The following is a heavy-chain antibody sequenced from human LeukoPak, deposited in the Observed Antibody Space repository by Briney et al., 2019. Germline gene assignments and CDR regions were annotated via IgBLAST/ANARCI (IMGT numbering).Heavy chain of an antibody. Sequence: ASVKVSCKASGYTFTGYYMHWVRQAPGQGLEWMGWINPNSGGTNYAQKFQGWVTMTRDTSISTAYMELSRLRSDGTAVYYCARGLNYYGSGSYRDWFDPWGQGTLVTVSS. CDR2: INPNSGGT. V-gene: IGHV1-2*04. D-gene: IGHD3-10*01. CDR3: ARGLNYYGSGSYRDWFDP. CDR1: GYTFTGYY. J-gene: IGHJ5*02.